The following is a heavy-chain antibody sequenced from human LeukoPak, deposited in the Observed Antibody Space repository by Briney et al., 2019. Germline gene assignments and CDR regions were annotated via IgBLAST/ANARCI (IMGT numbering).Heavy chain of an antibody. J-gene: IGHJ4*02. D-gene: IGHD3-22*01. CDR1: GGSISSYY. CDR3: AREYYYDSSGYTHFDY. V-gene: IGHV4-59*01. Sequence: SETLSLTCTVSGGSISSYYWSWIRQPPGKGLEWIGYIYYSGSTNYNPSLKSRVTISVDTSKNQFSLKLSSVTAADTAVYYCAREYYYDSSGYTHFDYWGQGTLVTVSS. CDR2: IYYSGST.